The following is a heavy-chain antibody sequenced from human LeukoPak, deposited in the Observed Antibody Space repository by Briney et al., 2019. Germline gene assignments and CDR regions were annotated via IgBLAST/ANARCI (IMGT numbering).Heavy chain of an antibody. V-gene: IGHV3-21*01. D-gene: IGHD3-22*01. Sequence: PGGSLRLSCAASGFTFRSYSMNWVRQAPGKGLEWVSSISSSSSYIYYADSVKGRFTISRDNAKNSLYLQMNSLRAEDTAVYYCAREYYYDSSGYYYASYYMDVWGKGTTVTVSS. CDR1: GFTFRSYS. CDR3: AREYYYDSSGYYYASYYMDV. J-gene: IGHJ6*03. CDR2: ISSSSSYI.